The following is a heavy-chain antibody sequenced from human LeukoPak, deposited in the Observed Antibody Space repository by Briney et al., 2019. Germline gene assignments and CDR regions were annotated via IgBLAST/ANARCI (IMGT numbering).Heavy chain of an antibody. J-gene: IGHJ4*02. Sequence: SGGSLRLSCAASGFTFSGSSMQWVRQAPGKGLEWVGRIRSKAHSYATAYAASVKGRFTISRDDSKNTAYLQMNSLRAEDTAVYYCARDYDILTGYFRGGFDYWGQGTLVTVSS. CDR1: GFTFSGSS. CDR3: ARDYDILTGYFRGGFDY. CDR2: IRSKAHSYAT. V-gene: IGHV3-73*01. D-gene: IGHD3-9*01.